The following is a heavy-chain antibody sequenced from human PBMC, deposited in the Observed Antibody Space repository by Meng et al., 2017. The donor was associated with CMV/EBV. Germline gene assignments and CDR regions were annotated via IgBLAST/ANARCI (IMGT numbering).Heavy chain of an antibody. D-gene: IGHD3-22*01. Sequence: GGSLRLSCAASGFAFSSYEMSWVRQTPGKGLEWISYIDTSGNTIYYADSVKGRFTISRDNSKNTLYLQMNSLRAEDTAVYYCARARGGRSYYYDSSGYYSAYRGGAFDIWGQGTMVTVSS. V-gene: IGHV3-48*03. CDR1: GFAFSSYE. CDR3: ARARGGRSYYYDSSGYYSAYRGGAFDI. CDR2: IDTSGNTI. J-gene: IGHJ3*02.